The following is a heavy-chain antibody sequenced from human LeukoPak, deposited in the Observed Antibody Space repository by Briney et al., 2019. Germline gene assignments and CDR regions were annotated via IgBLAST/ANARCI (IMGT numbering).Heavy chain of an antibody. Sequence: GGSLRLSCADSGFSFSNYGMSWVRQAPGKGLEWVSGVSANCASTYSEDSVKGRFIISRDNSKNTVFLQMNSLRAEDTAVYYCARQHTAWFVDYWGQGILVTVSS. CDR1: GFSFSNYG. CDR3: ARQHTAWFVDY. J-gene: IGHJ4*02. V-gene: IGHV3-23*01. CDR2: VSANCAST. D-gene: IGHD3-10*01.